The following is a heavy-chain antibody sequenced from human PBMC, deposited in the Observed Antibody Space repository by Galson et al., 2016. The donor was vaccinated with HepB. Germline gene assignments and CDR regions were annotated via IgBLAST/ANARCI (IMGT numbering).Heavy chain of an antibody. J-gene: IGHJ6*03. D-gene: IGHD1-7*01. CDR3: ARRENYSHYYMDV. CDR1: GGSIVGSAFY. V-gene: IGHV4-39*01. Sequence: SETLSLTCTVSGGSIVGSAFYWVWIRQPPEKGLELVGSISYTGNTYYNPSPQSRLPISVNTSQNQFSLKLTSVTAAATAVYYCARRENYSHYYMDVWGKGATVTVSS. CDR2: ISYTGNT.